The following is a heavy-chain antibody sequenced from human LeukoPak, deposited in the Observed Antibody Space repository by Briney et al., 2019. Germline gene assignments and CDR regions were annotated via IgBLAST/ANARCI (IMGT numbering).Heavy chain of an antibody. CDR2: IFGNGVKA. D-gene: IGHD3/OR15-3a*01. CDR1: VVTFTGDS. Sequence: SVGALRLSSAASVVTFTGDSMTCGRQTPREGLQPHSIIFGNGVKAYYADSMKGRLTISRDTCKSTLYLQMTSLSADDTAVYYCARAGDWSNYFGLDAWGQGPTVSVSS. J-gene: IGHJ6*02. CDR3: ARAGDWSNYFGLDA. V-gene: IGHV3-23*01.